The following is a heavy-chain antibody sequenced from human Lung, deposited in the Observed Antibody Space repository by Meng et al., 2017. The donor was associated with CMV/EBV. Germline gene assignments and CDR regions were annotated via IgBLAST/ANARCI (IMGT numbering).Heavy chain of an antibody. CDR2: IKQDGSEK. Sequence: GESLKISCAASGFTFSSYWMSWVRQAPGKGLEWVANIKQDGSEKYYVDSVKGRFTISRDNAKNSLYLQMNSLRAEDTAVYYCATDPRLLDYLGQGTLVTVSS. V-gene: IGHV3-7*03. D-gene: IGHD5-18*01. CDR1: GFTFSSYW. J-gene: IGHJ4*02. CDR3: ATDPRLLDY.